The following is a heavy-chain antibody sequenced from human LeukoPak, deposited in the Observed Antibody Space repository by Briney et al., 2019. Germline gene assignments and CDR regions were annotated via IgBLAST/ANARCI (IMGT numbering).Heavy chain of an antibody. J-gene: IGHJ4*02. Sequence: PGGSLRLSCAASGFTFSSYAMHWVRQAPGKGLEWVAVISYDGNNKYYADSVKGRFTISRDNSKNRLFLQMNSLRTEDTAVYYCARDPMADFDYWGQGALVTVSS. V-gene: IGHV3-30-3*01. CDR2: ISYDGNNK. CDR3: ARDPMADFDY. D-gene: IGHD2-8*01. CDR1: GFTFSSYA.